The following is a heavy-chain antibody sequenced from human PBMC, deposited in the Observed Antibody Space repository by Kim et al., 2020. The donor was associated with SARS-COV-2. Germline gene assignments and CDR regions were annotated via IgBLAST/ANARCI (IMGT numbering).Heavy chain of an antibody. D-gene: IGHD6-13*01. CDR2: IYYSGST. Sequence: SETLSLTCTVSGGSISSGDYYWSWIRQPPGKGLEWIGYIYYSGSTYYNPSLKSRVTISVDTSKNQFSLKLSSVTAADTAVYYCARDVLAAAGTRYYYYYGMVVWGQGTTVTASS. CDR1: GGSISSGDYY. CDR3: ARDVLAAAGTRYYYYYGMVV. V-gene: IGHV4-30-4*01. J-gene: IGHJ6*02.